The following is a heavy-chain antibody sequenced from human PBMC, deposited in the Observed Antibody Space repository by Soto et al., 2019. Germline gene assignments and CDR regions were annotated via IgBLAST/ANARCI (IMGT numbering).Heavy chain of an antibody. CDR3: AKDLWRSVAPYNWFDP. CDR1: GFTFSSYG. Sequence: GGSLRLSCAASGFTFSSYGMHWVRQAPGKGLEWVAVISYDGSNKYYADSVKGRFTISRDNSKNTLYLQMNSLRAEDTAVYYCAKDLWRSVAPYNWFDPWGQGTLVTVSS. D-gene: IGHD2-15*01. V-gene: IGHV3-30*18. CDR2: ISYDGSNK. J-gene: IGHJ5*02.